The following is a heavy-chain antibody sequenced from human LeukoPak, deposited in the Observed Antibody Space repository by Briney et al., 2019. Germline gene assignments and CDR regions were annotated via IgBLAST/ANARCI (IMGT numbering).Heavy chain of an antibody. D-gene: IGHD4-11*01. Sequence: GSLRLSCAASGFTFSSYEMNWVRQAPGKGLEWIGRIYTSGSTNYNPSLKSRVTMSVDTSKNQFSLKLSSVTAADTAVYYCARGGPTVTSLDYWGQGTLVTVSS. CDR3: ARGGPTVTSLDY. V-gene: IGHV4-4*07. J-gene: IGHJ4*02. CDR1: GFTFSSYE. CDR2: IYTSGST.